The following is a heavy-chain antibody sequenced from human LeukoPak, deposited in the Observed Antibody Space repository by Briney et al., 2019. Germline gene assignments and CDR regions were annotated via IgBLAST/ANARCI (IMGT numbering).Heavy chain of an antibody. D-gene: IGHD2-21*02. CDR3: ARGTVPSEYCGGDCQFDY. Sequence: SETLSLTCTVSGGSISRYYWSWIRQPAGKGLEWIGRVYSSGSTNCNPSLKSRVTMSVDTSKNQFSLKLSSVTAADTAVYYCARGTVPSEYCGGDCQFDYWGQGILVTVSS. CDR1: GGSISRYY. CDR2: VYSSGST. J-gene: IGHJ4*02. V-gene: IGHV4-4*07.